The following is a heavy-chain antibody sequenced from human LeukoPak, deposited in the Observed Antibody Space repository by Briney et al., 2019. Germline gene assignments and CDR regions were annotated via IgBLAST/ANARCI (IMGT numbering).Heavy chain of an antibody. Sequence: SETLSLTCAVHGESFSAYFWSWIRHVPGKGLEWIGEIDHRGSSNYNPPLKSRATISVDTSKNHFSLSLTSVIAADTAVYYCATRSSTLAAARCFDDWGQGTVVTVSS. V-gene: IGHV4-34*01. D-gene: IGHD6-6*01. CDR1: GESFSAYF. J-gene: IGHJ4*03. CDR2: IDHRGSS. CDR3: ATRSSTLAAARCFDD.